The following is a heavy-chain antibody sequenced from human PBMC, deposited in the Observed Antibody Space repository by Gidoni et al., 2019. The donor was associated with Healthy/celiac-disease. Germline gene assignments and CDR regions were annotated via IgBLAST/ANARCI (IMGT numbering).Heavy chain of an antibody. J-gene: IGHJ6*02. CDR2: INSDGSST. CDR3: ARGDIVVVVAAPVHYYGMDV. D-gene: IGHD2-15*01. Sequence: EVQLVESGGGLVQPGASLRLSCAASGFTFSSYWMHWVRQAPGKGLVWVSRINSDGSSTSYADSVKGRFTISRDNAKNTLYLQMNSLRAEDTAVYYCARGDIVVVVAAPVHYYGMDVWGQGTTVTVSS. V-gene: IGHV3-74*01. CDR1: GFTFSSYW.